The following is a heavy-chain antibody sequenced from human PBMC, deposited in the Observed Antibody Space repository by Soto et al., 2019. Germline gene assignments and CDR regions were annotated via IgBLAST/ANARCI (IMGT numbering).Heavy chain of an antibody. CDR2: ISGSGGST. Sequence: GGSLRLSCAASGFTFSSYAMSWVRQAPGKGLEWVSAISGSGGSTYYADSVKGRFTISRDNSKNTLYLQMNSLRAEDTAVYYCAKVVDSTARNPLYYYYGMDVWGQGTTVTVSS. J-gene: IGHJ6*02. CDR1: GFTFSSYA. CDR3: AKVVDSTARNPLYYYYGMDV. V-gene: IGHV3-23*01. D-gene: IGHD2-15*01.